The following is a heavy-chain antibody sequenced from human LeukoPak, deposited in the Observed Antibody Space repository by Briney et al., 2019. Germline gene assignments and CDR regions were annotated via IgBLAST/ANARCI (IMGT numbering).Heavy chain of an antibody. J-gene: IGHJ5*02. V-gene: IGHV4-4*09. CDR2: IYTGWTT. Sequence: PSETLSLTCTVSGTTISAFYWAWIRQSPGKGLEWIGYIYTGWTTNYNPPLYSRVTISVDTSKNQIFLKLRSVTAADTAVYFCARQFNDNGDYLGWFDPWGQGTLVTVSP. D-gene: IGHD4-17*01. CDR1: GTTISAFY. CDR3: ARQFNDNGDYLGWFDP.